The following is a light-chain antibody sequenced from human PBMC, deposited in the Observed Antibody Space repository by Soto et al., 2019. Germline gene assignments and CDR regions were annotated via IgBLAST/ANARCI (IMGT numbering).Light chain of an antibody. J-gene: IGKJ1*01. Sequence: DIQMTRSPSSLYASVGDRVTLTCRATQSISKYLNWYQQKPGKAPELLIYSTSNLKSGVPSRFRGSGSGTDFSLTISSLQSEDFATYYCQQSSNIPWTFGQGTKVDIK. CDR3: QQSSNIPWT. CDR1: QSISKY. V-gene: IGKV1-39*01. CDR2: STS.